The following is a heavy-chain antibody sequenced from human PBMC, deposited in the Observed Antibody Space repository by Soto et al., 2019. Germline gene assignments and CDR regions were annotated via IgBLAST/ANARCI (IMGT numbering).Heavy chain of an antibody. V-gene: IGHV3-30*18. CDR3: AKDRVPYYFDY. CDR2: ISYDGSNK. Sequence: QVQLVESGGGVVQPGRPLRLSCAASGFTFSSYGMHWVRQAPGKGLEWVAVISYDGSNKYYADSVKGRFTISRDNSKNTLYLQMNSLRAEDTAVYYCAKDRVPYYFDYWGQGTLVTVSS. CDR1: GFTFSSYG. J-gene: IGHJ4*02.